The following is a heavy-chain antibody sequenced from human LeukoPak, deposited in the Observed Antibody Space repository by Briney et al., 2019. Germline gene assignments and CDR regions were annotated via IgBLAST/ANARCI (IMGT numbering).Heavy chain of an antibody. V-gene: IGHV3-30*18. CDR2: ISYDGSNK. D-gene: IGHD2-15*01. J-gene: IGHJ6*02. Sequence: PGGSLRLSCAASGFTFSSYGMHWVRQAPGKGLEWVAVISYDGSNKYYADSVKGRFTISRDNSKNTLYLQMNSLRAEGTAVYYCAKDMLKIGYCSGGSCYVGYYYYGMDVWGQGTTVTVSS. CDR3: AKDMLKIGYCSGGSCYVGYYYYGMDV. CDR1: GFTFSSYG.